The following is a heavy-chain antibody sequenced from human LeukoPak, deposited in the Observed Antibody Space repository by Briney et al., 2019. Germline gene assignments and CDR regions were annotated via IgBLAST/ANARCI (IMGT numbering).Heavy chain of an antibody. J-gene: IGHJ4*02. D-gene: IGHD2-21*02. V-gene: IGHV3-23*01. CDR2: ISNSGRNT. CDR3: ARARGYCAADCSRYAFDY. CDR1: GFTFSHYG. Sequence: GTSLRLSCAATGFTFSHYGIHWVRQAPGKGLEWVSTISNSGRNTFYTDSVKGRFTISRDNSKNTLYLQMNSLRAGDTAVYSCARARGYCAADCSRYAFDYWGQGTLVTVSS.